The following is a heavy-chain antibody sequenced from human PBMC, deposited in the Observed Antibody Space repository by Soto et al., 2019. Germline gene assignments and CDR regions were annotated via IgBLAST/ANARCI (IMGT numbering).Heavy chain of an antibody. J-gene: IGHJ5*02. CDR1: GYTFPNYD. CDR3: ARVSDIPNWFDP. CDR2: NSAYNGNT. D-gene: IGHD2-15*01. Sequence: ASEKVSCKASGYTFPNYDISWVLQAPGQGLEWMGWNSAYNGNTNYAQKLQGRVTMTTDTSTSTAYMELRSLRSDDTAVYYCARVSDIPNWFDPWCQGTLITVSS. V-gene: IGHV1-18*01.